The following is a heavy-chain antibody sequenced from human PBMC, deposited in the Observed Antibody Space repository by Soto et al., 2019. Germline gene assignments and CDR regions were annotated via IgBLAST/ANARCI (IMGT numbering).Heavy chain of an antibody. J-gene: IGHJ3*02. D-gene: IGHD6-19*01. Sequence: PGGSLRLSCAASGFTFSSYGMHWVRQAPGKGLEWVAVIWYDGSNKYYADSVKGRFTISRDNSKNTLYLQMNSLRAEDTAVYYCARDTISSGWYGFAFDIWGQGTMVTVSS. CDR1: GFTFSSYG. CDR2: IWYDGSNK. CDR3: ARDTISSGWYGFAFDI. V-gene: IGHV3-33*01.